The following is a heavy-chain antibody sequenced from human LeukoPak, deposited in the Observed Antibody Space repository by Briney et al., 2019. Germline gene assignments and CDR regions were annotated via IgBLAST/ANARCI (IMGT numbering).Heavy chain of an antibody. CDR2: ISYDGSNK. CDR3: ARGGRGVAASYYYYYGMDV. CDR1: GFTFSSYA. Sequence: GGSQRLSCAASGFTFSSYAMHWVRQAPGKGLEWVAVISYDGSNKYYADSVKGRFTISRDNSKNTLYLQMNSLRAEDTAVYYCARGGRGVAASYYYYYGMDVWGKGTTVTVSS. V-gene: IGHV3-30*04. J-gene: IGHJ6*04. D-gene: IGHD2-15*01.